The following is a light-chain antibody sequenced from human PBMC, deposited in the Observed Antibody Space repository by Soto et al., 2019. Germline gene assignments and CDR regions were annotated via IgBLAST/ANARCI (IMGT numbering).Light chain of an antibody. CDR3: SSYASGSTLFV. J-gene: IGLJ1*01. CDR2: EVS. CDR1: RRDISSYNY. Sequence: QSVLTQPASVSGSPGQSITISCTGTRRDISSYNYVSWYQQHPGKAPKLLIYEVSNRPSGVSNRFSGSKSGNTASLTISGLQAEDEADFYCSSYASGSTLFVFGTGTKVTVL. V-gene: IGLV2-14*01.